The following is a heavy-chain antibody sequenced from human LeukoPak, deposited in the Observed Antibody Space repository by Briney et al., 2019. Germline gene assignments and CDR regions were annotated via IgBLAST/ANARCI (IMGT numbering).Heavy chain of an antibody. CDR2: IYYSGST. Sequence: SETLSLTCTVSGGSISSGDYYWSWIRQPPGKGLEWIGYIYYSGSTYYNPSLKSRVTISVDTSKNQFSLKLSSVTAADTAVYYCARAGKYHYDSSGYSPFDYWGQGTLVTVSS. V-gene: IGHV4-30-4*01. D-gene: IGHD3-22*01. CDR3: ARAGKYHYDSSGYSPFDY. CDR1: GGSISSGDYY. J-gene: IGHJ4*02.